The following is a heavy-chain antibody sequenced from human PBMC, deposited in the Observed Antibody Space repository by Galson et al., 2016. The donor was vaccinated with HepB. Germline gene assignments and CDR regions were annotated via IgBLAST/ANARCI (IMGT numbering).Heavy chain of an antibody. CDR2: VSGSGGTT. V-gene: IGHV3-23*01. CDR1: GFTLSSYA. CDR3: ARDGRQDRGSIFDY. Sequence: SLRLSCAASGFTLSSYAMSWLSWVRQAPGKGPEWVSVVSGSGGTTYYADSVKGRFTISRDNSKNTFYLQMNSLRADDTAVYYCARDGRQDRGSIFDYWGQGTLVTVSS. D-gene: IGHD6-6*01. J-gene: IGHJ4*02.